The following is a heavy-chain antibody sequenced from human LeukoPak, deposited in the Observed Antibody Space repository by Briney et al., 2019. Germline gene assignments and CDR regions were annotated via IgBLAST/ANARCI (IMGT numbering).Heavy chain of an antibody. V-gene: IGHV5-51*01. Sequence: GESLKISCKASGYSFTSYWIGWVRQMSEKGLERMGIIYPGDSDTRYSPSFQGQVTISADKSISTAYLQWSSLKASDTAMYYCAINLGYCSGGSCYSGNAFDIWGQGTMVTVSS. CDR1: GYSFTSYW. D-gene: IGHD2-15*01. CDR2: IYPGDSDT. J-gene: IGHJ3*02. CDR3: AINLGYCSGGSCYSGNAFDI.